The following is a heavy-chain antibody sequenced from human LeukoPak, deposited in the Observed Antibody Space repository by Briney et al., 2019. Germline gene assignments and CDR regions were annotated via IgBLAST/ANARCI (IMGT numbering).Heavy chain of an antibody. CDR3: ARVGSYGSEYYFAY. J-gene: IGHJ4*02. Sequence: GGSLRLSCAASGFTFSSYWMHWVRQAPGKGLVWVSRINSDGSITSYADSVRGRFTISRDNAKNTLYLQMNSLRAEDTAVYYCARVGSYGSEYYFAYWGQGALVTVSS. CDR2: INSDGSIT. CDR1: GFTFSSYW. V-gene: IGHV3-74*01. D-gene: IGHD3-10*01.